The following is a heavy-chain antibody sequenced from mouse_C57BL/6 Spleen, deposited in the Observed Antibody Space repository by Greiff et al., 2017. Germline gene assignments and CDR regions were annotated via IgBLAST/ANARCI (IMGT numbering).Heavy chain of an antibody. Sequence: VQVVESGPELVKPGASVKISCKASGYAFSSSWMNWVKQRPGKGLEWIGRIYPGDGDTNYNGKFKGKATLTAAKSSSTAYMQLSSLTSEDSAVYFCARGHGYGSSCGRYFDVWGTGTTVTVSS. V-gene: IGHV1-82*01. CDR1: GYAFSSSW. D-gene: IGHD1-1*01. J-gene: IGHJ1*03. CDR2: IYPGDGDT. CDR3: ARGHGYGSSCGRYFDV.